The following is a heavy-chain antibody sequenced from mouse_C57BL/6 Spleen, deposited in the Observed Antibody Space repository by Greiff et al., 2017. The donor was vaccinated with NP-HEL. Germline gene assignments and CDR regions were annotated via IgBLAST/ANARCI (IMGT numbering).Heavy chain of an antibody. V-gene: IGHV5-9-1*02. D-gene: IGHD4-1*01. CDR1: GFTFSSYA. J-gene: IGHJ2*01. Sequence: EVRLVESGEGLVKPGGSLKLSCAASGFTFSSYAMSWVRQTPEKRLEWVAYICSGGDYIYYADTVKGRFTISRDNARNTLYLQMSSLRSEDTAMYYCTGLWDYCDYWGQGTTLTVSA. CDR3: TGLWDYCDY. CDR2: ICSGGDYI.